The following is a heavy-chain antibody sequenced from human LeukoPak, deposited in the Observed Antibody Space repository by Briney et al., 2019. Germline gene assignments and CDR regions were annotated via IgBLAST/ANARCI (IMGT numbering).Heavy chain of an antibody. V-gene: IGHV1-46*01. J-gene: IGHJ3*02. CDR3: ARPISRYSSSDAFDI. CDR2: INPSGGST. Sequence: ASVTVSCKASGYTFTNYYMHWVRQAPGQGLEWMGMINPSGGSTSYAQKFQGRVTMTRDTSTSTVYMELSSLRSEDTAMYYCARPISRYSSSDAFDIWGQGTMVTVSS. CDR1: GYTFTNYY. D-gene: IGHD6-13*01.